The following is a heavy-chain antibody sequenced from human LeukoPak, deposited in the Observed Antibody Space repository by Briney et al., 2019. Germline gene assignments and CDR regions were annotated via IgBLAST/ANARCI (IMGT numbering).Heavy chain of an antibody. Sequence: GGSLRLSCAASGFTFSSYSMNWVRQASGKGLEWVSSISSSSSYIYYADSVKGRFTISRDNAKNSLYLQMNSLRAEDTAVYYCARDLYYYDSSGYYSPGYYGMDVWGQGTTVTVSS. D-gene: IGHD3-22*01. CDR1: GFTFSSYS. CDR3: ARDLYYYDSSGYYSPGYYGMDV. CDR2: ISSSSSYI. V-gene: IGHV3-21*01. J-gene: IGHJ6*02.